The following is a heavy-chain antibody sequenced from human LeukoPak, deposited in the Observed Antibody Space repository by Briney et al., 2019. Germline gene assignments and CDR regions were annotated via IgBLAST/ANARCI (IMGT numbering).Heavy chain of an antibody. D-gene: IGHD6-19*01. J-gene: IGHJ3*02. Sequence: GGSLRLSCAASGFSVSSNYMNWVRQAPGMGLEWVSAIYTGGTTYYADSVKGRFTISRDNSKNTLYLQMDSLRAEDTAVYYCAKIGWPHAFDIWGQGTMVTVSS. CDR1: GFSVSSNY. CDR3: AKIGWPHAFDI. CDR2: IYTGGTT. V-gene: IGHV3-53*01.